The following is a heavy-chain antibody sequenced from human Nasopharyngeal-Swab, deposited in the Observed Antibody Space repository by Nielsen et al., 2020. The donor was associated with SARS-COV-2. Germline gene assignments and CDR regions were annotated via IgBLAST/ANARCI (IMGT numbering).Heavy chain of an antibody. CDR2: ISYDGSNK. CDR1: GFTFSSYG. CDR3: ANGAGVPNWFDP. V-gene: IGHV3-30*18. Sequence: GESLKISCAASGFTFSSYGMHWVRQAPGKGLEWVAVISYDGSNKYYADSVKGRFTISSDNSKNTLYLQMNSLRAEDTAVYYCANGAGVPNWFDPWGQGTLVTVSS. D-gene: IGHD3-10*01. J-gene: IGHJ5*02.